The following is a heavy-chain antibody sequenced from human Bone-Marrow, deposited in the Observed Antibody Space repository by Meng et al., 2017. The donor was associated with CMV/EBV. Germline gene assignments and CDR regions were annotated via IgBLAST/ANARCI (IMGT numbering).Heavy chain of an antibody. CDR2: MNPNSGNT. Sequence: ASVKVSCKASGYTFTNYDINWVRQATGQGLEWMGWMNPNSGNTGYTQKFQGRVTMTRNTPITTAYMELSSLRSEDTAVYYCARMTSGSCAWYGSMDVWGQGTTVTVSS. V-gene: IGHV1-8*01. J-gene: IGHJ6*02. D-gene: IGHD6-19*01. CDR3: ARMTSGSCAWYGSMDV. CDR1: GYTFTNYD.